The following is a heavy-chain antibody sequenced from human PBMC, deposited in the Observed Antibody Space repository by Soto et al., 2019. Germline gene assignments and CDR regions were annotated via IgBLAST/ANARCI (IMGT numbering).Heavy chain of an antibody. CDR1: GFTFSSYS. Sequence: PGGSLRLSCAASGFTFSSYSMNWVRQAPGKGLEWVSSISSSSSYIYYADSVKGRFTISRDNAKNSLYLQMNSLRAEDTAVYYCARQLIAARPNWFDPWGQGTLVTVSS. D-gene: IGHD6-6*01. CDR3: ARQLIAARPNWFDP. V-gene: IGHV3-21*01. CDR2: ISSSSSYI. J-gene: IGHJ5*02.